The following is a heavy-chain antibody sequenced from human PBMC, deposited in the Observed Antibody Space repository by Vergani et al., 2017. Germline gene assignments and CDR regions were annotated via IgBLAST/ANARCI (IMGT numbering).Heavy chain of an antibody. CDR3: AGPNTLNYYYYGMDV. J-gene: IGHJ6*02. Sequence: VQLVESGGGVVQPGGSLRLSCAASGFTFDDYAMHWVRQAPGKGLEWVSGISWNSGSTGYADSVKGRFTISRDNAKNSLYLQMNSLRAEDTALYYCAGPNTLNYYYYGMDVWGQGTTVTVSS. CDR2: ISWNSGST. CDR1: GFTFDDYA. V-gene: IGHV3-9*01.